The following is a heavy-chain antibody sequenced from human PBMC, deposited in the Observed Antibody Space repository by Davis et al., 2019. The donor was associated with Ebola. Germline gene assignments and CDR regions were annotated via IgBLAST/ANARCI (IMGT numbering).Heavy chain of an antibody. V-gene: IGHV1-18*01. CDR2: ISAYNGNT. Sequence: AASVKVSCKASGYTFTSYGISWVRQAPGQGLEWMGWISAYNGNTNYAQKFQGRVTITRDMSTSTAYMELSSLRSEDTAVYYCAADPHYYYYYGMDVWGQGTTVTVSS. CDR1: GYTFTSYG. CDR3: AADPHYYYYYGMDV. J-gene: IGHJ6*02.